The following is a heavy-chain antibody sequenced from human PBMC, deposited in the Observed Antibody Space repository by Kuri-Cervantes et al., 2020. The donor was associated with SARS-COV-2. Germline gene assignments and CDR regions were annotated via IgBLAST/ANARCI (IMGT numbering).Heavy chain of an antibody. J-gene: IGHJ4*02. V-gene: IGHV4-30-4*08. CDR2: IYYSGST. CDR1: GGSISSGDYY. CDR3: ARVGHRPNKHILTGTFDY. D-gene: IGHD3-9*01. Sequence: SETLSLTCTVSGGSISSGDYYWSWIRQPPGKGLEWIGYIYYSGSTYYNPSLKSRVTISVDTSKNQFSLKLSSVTAADTAVYYCARVGHRPNKHILTGTFDYWGQGTLVTVSS.